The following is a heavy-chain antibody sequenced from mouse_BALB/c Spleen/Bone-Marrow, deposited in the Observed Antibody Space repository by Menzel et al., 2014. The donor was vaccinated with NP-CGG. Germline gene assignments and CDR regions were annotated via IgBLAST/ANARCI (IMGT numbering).Heavy chain of an antibody. Sequence: VQLQQSGTVLARPGASVKMSCKASGYSFTSYWMYWIKQRPGQGLEWIGAIYPGNSGTSYNQNFKGKAKLTAVTSAXPAYMELSSLTNEDSAVYYCTRSITTAVEFDYWGQGTSLTVSS. J-gene: IGHJ2*03. V-gene: IGHV1-5*01. CDR3: TRSITTAVEFDY. CDR2: IYPGNSGT. D-gene: IGHD1-1*01. CDR1: GYSFTSYW.